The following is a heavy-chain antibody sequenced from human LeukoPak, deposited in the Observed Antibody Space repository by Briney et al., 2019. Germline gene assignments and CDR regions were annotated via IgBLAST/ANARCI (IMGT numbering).Heavy chain of an antibody. J-gene: IGHJ4*02. CDR2: IYPGDSDT. CDR3: ARHLPPYYGSGSSFDY. D-gene: IGHD3-10*01. Sequence: GESLKISCKGSGYSFTSYWIGWVRQMPGKGLEWMGIIYPGDSDTRYSPSFQGQVTISADKPISTAYLQWSSLKASDTAMYYCARHLPPYYGSGSSFDYWGQGTLVTVSS. CDR1: GYSFTSYW. V-gene: IGHV5-51*01.